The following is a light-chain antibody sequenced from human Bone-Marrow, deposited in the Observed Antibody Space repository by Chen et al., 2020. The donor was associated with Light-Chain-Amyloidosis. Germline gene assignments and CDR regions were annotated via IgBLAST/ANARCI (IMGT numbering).Light chain of an antibody. CDR3: SSYTRSNTVV. CDR1: SSDVGGYKY. Sequence: ALTQPASVSGSPGQSITISCTGTSSDVGGYKYVSWYQQHPGKAPKVMIYDVSNRPSGVSNRFSGSKSGNTASLTISGLQAEDEAEYFCSSYTRSNTVVFGGGTKLTVL. V-gene: IGLV2-14*03. CDR2: DVS. J-gene: IGLJ2*01.